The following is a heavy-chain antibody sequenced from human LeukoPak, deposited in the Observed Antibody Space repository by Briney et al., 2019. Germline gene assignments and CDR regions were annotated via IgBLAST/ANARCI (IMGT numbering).Heavy chain of an antibody. CDR2: ISGSGGSI. Sequence: GGTLRLSCAASGFTFSSYAMSWVRQAPGKGLEWVSAISGSGGSIYYADSVKGRFTISRDNSKNTLYLQMNSLRAEDTAVYYCAKEWTDIVVVVAATLTAFDYWGQGTLVTVSS. J-gene: IGHJ4*02. CDR1: GFTFSSYA. D-gene: IGHD2-15*01. CDR3: AKEWTDIVVVVAATLTAFDY. V-gene: IGHV3-23*01.